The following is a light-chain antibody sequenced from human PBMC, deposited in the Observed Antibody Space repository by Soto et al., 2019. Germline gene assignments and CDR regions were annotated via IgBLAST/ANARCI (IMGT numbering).Light chain of an antibody. Sequence: EIVLTQSPGTLSLSPGERATLSCRASQSVSSSYLAWYQQKPGQAPRLLIYGASGRATGIPHRFSGSGSGTDFTLTISSLEPEDFAVYYCQQRSNRLLTFGGGTKVEIK. CDR2: GAS. V-gene: IGKV3D-20*02. CDR3: QQRSNRLLT. J-gene: IGKJ4*01. CDR1: QSVSSSY.